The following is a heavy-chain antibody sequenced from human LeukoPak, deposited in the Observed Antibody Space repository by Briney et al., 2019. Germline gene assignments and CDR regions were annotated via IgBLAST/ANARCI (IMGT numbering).Heavy chain of an antibody. D-gene: IGHD6-19*01. CDR3: AREITVAGTGIDY. CDR2: IYYSGST. Sequence: SETLSLTCTVSGGSISSYYWSWIRQPPGKGLEWIGYIYYSGSTNYNPSLKSRVTISVDTSKNQFSLKLSSVTAADTAVYYCAREITVAGTGIDYWGQGTLVTVSS. V-gene: IGHV4-59*01. CDR1: GGSISSYY. J-gene: IGHJ4*02.